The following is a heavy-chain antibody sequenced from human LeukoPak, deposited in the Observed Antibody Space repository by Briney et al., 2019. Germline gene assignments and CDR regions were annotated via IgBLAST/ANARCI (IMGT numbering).Heavy chain of an antibody. CDR2: IYHSGST. D-gene: IGHD1-7*01. CDR3: ARDTPTGTTEYYYYGMDV. CDR1: GGSISSGGYS. V-gene: IGHV4-30-2*01. Sequence: SETLSLTCAVSGGSISSGGYSWSWIRQPPGKGLEWIGYIYHSGSTYYNPSLKSRVTISVDRSKNQFSLKLSSVTAADTAVYYCARDTPTGTTEYYYYGMDVWGQGTTVTVSS. J-gene: IGHJ6*02.